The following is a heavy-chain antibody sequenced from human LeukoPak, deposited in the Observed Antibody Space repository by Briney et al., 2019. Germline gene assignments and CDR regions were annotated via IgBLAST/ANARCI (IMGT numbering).Heavy chain of an antibody. CDR2: ISGSDGGT. V-gene: IGHV3-23*01. J-gene: IGHJ4*02. CDR1: GFTFSSYA. Sequence: PGGSLRLSCAASGFTFSSYAMSWVRQAPGKGLEWVSGISGSDGGTYNADSVKGRFTIFGDNSKNTLYLQMNSLRAEDAAVYYCAKGSLSYCSGRCYYFDYWGQGTLVTVSS. CDR3: AKGSLSYCSGRCYYFDY. D-gene: IGHD2-15*01.